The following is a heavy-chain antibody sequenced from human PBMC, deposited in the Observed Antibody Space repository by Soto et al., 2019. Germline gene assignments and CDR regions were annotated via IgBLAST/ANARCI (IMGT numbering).Heavy chain of an antibody. CDR2: IWHDGSNK. J-gene: IGHJ4*02. CDR3: PGFYVAAGAAPLEY. CDR1: GVIFSNFG. Sequence: GGSLRLSCAASGVIFSNFGMHWVRHAPGKGWEWVGIIWHDGSNKYCADSVEGRFTISRDNSKNTVYLQMNSLRGEDTGIYYCPGFYVAAGAAPLEYWCQGTLVTVSS. D-gene: IGHD1-26*01. V-gene: IGHV3-33*01.